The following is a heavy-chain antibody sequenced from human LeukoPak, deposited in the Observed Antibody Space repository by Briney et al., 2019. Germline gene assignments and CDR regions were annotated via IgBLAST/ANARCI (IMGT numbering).Heavy chain of an antibody. V-gene: IGHV3-20*04. Sequence: GGSLRLSCAASGFTFDDYGMSLVRQAPGKGLEWVSGINWNGGSTGYADSVKGRFTISRDNAKNSLYLQMNSLRAEDTAVYYCAREGTAMVSFDYWGQGTLVTVSS. J-gene: IGHJ4*02. CDR2: INWNGGST. D-gene: IGHD5-18*01. CDR3: AREGTAMVSFDY. CDR1: GFTFDDYG.